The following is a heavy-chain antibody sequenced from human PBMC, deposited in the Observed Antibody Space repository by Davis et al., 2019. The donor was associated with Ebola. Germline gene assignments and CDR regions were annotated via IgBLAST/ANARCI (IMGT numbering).Heavy chain of an antibody. J-gene: IGHJ5*02. CDR1: GFTFSSYG. CDR3: ARYHDYGEYMSA. Sequence: GESLKISCAASGFTFSSYGMHWVRQAPGKGLEWVAVISYDGSNKYYADSVKGRFTISRDNSRNTMYLQMNSLRGEDTAVYYCARYHDYGEYMSAWGQGTLVTVSS. D-gene: IGHD4-17*01. CDR2: ISYDGSNK. V-gene: IGHV3-30*03.